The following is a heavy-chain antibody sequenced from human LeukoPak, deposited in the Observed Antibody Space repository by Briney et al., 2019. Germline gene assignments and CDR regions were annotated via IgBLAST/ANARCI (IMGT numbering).Heavy chain of an antibody. CDR1: GASINSGTYY. Sequence: SQTLSLTCTVSGASINSGTYYWTWIRQPAGQGLEWIVRIYSSGSTDYNPALKSRVTISVDTSKNQFSLKLSSVTAADTAVYYCARRPFSSSRYYFDYWGQGTLVTVSS. CDR3: ARRPFSSSRYYFDY. D-gene: IGHD6-13*01. CDR2: IYSSGST. V-gene: IGHV4-61*02. J-gene: IGHJ4*02.